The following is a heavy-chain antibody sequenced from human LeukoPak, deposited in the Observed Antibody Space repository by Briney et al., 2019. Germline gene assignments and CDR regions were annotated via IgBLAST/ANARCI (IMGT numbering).Heavy chain of an antibody. J-gene: IGHJ6*02. CDR2: IYYSGST. Sequence: SETLSLTCTVSGGSISSYYWSRIRQPPGKGLEWIGYIYYSGSTNYNPSLKSRVTISVDTSKNQFSLKLSSVTAADTAVYYCARMDTHGSRYYYYGMDVWGQGTTVTVSS. CDR3: ARMDTHGSRYYYYGMDV. D-gene: IGHD5-18*01. CDR1: GGSISSYY. V-gene: IGHV4-59*01.